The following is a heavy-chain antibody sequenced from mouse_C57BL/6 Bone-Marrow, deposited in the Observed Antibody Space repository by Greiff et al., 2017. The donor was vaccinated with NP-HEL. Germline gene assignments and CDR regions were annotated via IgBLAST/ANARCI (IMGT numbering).Heavy chain of an antibody. CDR1: GFTFSSYT. J-gene: IGHJ2*01. D-gene: IGHD2-4*01. CDR3: ARKGLRHFGY. Sequence: EVKVVESGGGLVKPGGSLKLSCAASGFTFSSYTMSWVRQTPEKRLEWVATISGGGGNTYYPDSVKGRFTISRDNAKNTLYLQMSSLRSEDTALYYCARKGLRHFGYWGQGTTLTVSS. CDR2: ISGGGGNT. V-gene: IGHV5-9*01.